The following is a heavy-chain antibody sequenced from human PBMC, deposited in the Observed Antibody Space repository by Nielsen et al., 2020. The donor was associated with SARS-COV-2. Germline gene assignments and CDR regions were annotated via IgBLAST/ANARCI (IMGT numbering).Heavy chain of an antibody. CDR3: AKDESYSYSSSWIDY. Sequence: GESLKISCAASGFTFSSYWMSWVRQAPGKGLEWVANIKQDGSEKYYVDSVKGRFTISRDNAKNSLYLQMNSLRAKDTAAYYCAKDESYSYSSSWIDYWGQGTLVTVSS. D-gene: IGHD6-13*01. CDR2: IKQDGSEK. J-gene: IGHJ4*02. CDR1: GFTFSSYW. V-gene: IGHV3-7*01.